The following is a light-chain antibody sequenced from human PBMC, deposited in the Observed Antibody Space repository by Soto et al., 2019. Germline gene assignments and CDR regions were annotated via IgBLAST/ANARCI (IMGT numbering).Light chain of an antibody. CDR3: QQYNSYPWT. CDR2: DAS. Sequence: DIQMTQSPSTLSASVGDRVTITCRASQSISSWLAWYQQKPGKAPKLLIYDASSLESGVPSRFSGSGSGTEFSLTITSLQPDDFATYYCQQYNSYPWTFGRGTKV. CDR1: QSISSW. V-gene: IGKV1-5*01. J-gene: IGKJ1*01.